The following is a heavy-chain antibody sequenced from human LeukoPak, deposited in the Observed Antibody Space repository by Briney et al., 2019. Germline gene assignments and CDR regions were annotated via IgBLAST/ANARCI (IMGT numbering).Heavy chain of an antibody. D-gene: IGHD4-17*01. V-gene: IGHV1-18*01. CDR1: GYTFTSYG. CDR2: ISAYNGNT. Sequence: VASLKVSCTASGYTFTSYGISWVRQAPGQGLEWMGWISAYNGNTNYAQKLQGRVTMTTDTSTSTAYMELRSLRSDDTAVYYCARSKDYGDYGGHYWGQGTLVTVSS. J-gene: IGHJ4*02. CDR3: ARSKDYGDYGGHY.